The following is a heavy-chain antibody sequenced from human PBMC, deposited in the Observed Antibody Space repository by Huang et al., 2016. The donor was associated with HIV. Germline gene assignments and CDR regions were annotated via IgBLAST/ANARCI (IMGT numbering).Heavy chain of an antibody. V-gene: IGHV3-7*01. CDR3: ATKASAMDI. D-gene: IGHD1-7*01. J-gene: IGHJ6*02. Sequence: LVESGGGVVQPGGSRRLSCAGSTATFNADWMSWVRQRPWQGWGGGAKIKQDGSEKYYMDSVEGRFNISRDNVKKLLFLEMNNLRVADTAVYYCATKASAMDIWGQGTTVIVSS. CDR1: TATFNADW. CDR2: IKQDGSEK.